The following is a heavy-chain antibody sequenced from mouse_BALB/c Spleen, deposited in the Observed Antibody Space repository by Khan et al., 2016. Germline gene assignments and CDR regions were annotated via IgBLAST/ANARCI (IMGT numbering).Heavy chain of an antibody. D-gene: IGHD1-1*01. J-gene: IGHJ2*01. CDR1: GYTFTSYW. CDR2: INPSTGYT. V-gene: IGHV1-7*01. Sequence: QVQLQQSGAELAKPGASVKMSCKASGYTFTSYWMHWVKQRPGQGLEWIGYINPSTGYTAYNQKFKDKATLTADKSSSTAYMQLSSLTSEDSAVYYCARATTGVDYWGEGTTLAVSS. CDR3: ARATTGVDY.